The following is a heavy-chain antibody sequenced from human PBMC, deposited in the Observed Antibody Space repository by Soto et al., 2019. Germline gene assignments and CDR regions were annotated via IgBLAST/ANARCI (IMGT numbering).Heavy chain of an antibody. J-gene: IGHJ3*02. CDR2: INPSGGST. CDR3: ARDRPNWGSAFDAFDI. V-gene: IGHV1-46*01. D-gene: IGHD7-27*01. CDR1: GYTFTSYY. Sequence: ASVKVSCKASGYTFTSYYMHWVRQAPGQGLEWMGIINPSGGSTSYAQKFQGRVTMTRDTSTSTVYMELSSLRSEDTAVYYCARDRPNWGSAFDAFDIWGQGTMVTVSS.